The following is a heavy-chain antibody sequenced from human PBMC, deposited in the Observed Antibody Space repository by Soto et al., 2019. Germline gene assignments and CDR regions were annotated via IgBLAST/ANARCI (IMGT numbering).Heavy chain of an antibody. Sequence: SVKVSCKASGGTFSSYAISWVRQAPGQGLEWMGGIIPIFGTANYAQKFQGRVTITADESTSTAYMELSSLRSEDTAVYYCASTDTAMAPGYYYGMDVWGQGTTVTVSS. D-gene: IGHD5-18*01. CDR2: IIPIFGTA. J-gene: IGHJ6*02. V-gene: IGHV1-69*13. CDR3: ASTDTAMAPGYYYGMDV. CDR1: GGTFSSYA.